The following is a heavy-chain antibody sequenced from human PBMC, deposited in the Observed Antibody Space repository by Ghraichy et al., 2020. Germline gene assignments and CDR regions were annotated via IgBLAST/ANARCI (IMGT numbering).Heavy chain of an antibody. CDR1: GYTFTSYD. CDR2: MNPNSGNT. J-gene: IGHJ6*02. CDR3: ARWSVRYYYDSSPYYYYYGMDV. Sequence: ASVKVSCKASGYTFTSYDINWVRQATGQGLEWMGWMNPNSGNTGYAQKFQGRVTMTRNTSISTAYMELSSLRSEDTAVYYCARWSVRYYYDSSPYYYYYGMDVWGQGTTVTVSS. V-gene: IGHV1-8*01. D-gene: IGHD3-22*01.